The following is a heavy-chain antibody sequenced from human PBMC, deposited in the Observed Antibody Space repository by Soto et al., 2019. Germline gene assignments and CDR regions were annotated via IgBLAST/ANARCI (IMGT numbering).Heavy chain of an antibody. V-gene: IGHV4-59*08. D-gene: IGHD5-18*01. Sequence: QVQLQESGPGLVKPSETLSLTCTVSGGSISSYYWSWIRQPPGKGLEWIGYIYYSGSPNYNPSLXGXVXIPXATSKNQSSLKPSSVTAADTAVYYCARRYGSCFDYWGQGTLVTVSP. CDR1: GGSISSYY. CDR2: IYYSGSP. CDR3: ARRYGSCFDY. J-gene: IGHJ4*02.